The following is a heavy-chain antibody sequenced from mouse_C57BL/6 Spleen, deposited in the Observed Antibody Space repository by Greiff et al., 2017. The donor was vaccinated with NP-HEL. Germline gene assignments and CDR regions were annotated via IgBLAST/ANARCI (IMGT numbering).Heavy chain of an antibody. Sequence: QVQLKESGAELVKPGASVKISCKASGYAFSSYWMNWVKQRPGKGLEWIGQIYPGDGDTNYNGKFKGKATLTADKSSSTAYMQLSSLTSEDSAVYFCARDGSSSSFDYWGQGTTLTVSS. CDR1: GYAFSSYW. J-gene: IGHJ2*01. D-gene: IGHD1-1*01. V-gene: IGHV1-80*01. CDR3: ARDGSSSSFDY. CDR2: IYPGDGDT.